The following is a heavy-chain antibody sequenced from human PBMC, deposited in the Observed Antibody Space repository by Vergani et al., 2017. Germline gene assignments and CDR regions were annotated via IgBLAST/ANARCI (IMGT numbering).Heavy chain of an antibody. D-gene: IGHD3-10*01. CDR1: GGSMSGYY. Sequence: QVRLQESGPGLVKPSETLSLTCSVSGGSMSGYYWSWIRQPPGKELEWIGYMYHSGSTNYNPSLETRVTISGDTSKNQFSLTLNSVTAADTAVYYCGRVADFYGLVSRLLDLWGQGILVTVSS. J-gene: IGHJ5*02. CDR2: MYHSGST. CDR3: GRVADFYGLVSRLLDL. V-gene: IGHV4-59*01.